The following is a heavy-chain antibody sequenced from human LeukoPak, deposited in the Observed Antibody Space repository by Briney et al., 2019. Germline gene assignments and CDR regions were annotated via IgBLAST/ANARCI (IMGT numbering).Heavy chain of an antibody. CDR2: ISSSSSYI. J-gene: IGHJ3*01. CDR1: GFTFSSYS. CDR3: ARSYYDSSGYYNHDAFDL. Sequence: GGSLRLSCAASGFTFSSYSMNWVRQAPGKGLEWVSSISSSSSYIYYADSAKGRFTISRDNAKNSLYLQMNSLRAEDTAVYYCARSYYDSSGYYNHDAFDLWGQGTMVTVSS. V-gene: IGHV3-21*01. D-gene: IGHD3-22*01.